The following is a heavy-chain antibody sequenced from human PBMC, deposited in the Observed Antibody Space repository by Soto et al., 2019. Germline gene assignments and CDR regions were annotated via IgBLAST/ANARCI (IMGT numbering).Heavy chain of an antibody. CDR3: AKDRDCSSTSCYRYFDY. D-gene: IGHD2-2*01. Sequence: GGSLRLSCAASGFTFSSYAMSWVRQAPGKGLEWVSAISGSGGSTYYADSVKGRFTISRDNSKNTLYLQMNSLRAEDTAVYYCAKDRDCSSTSCYRYFDYWGQGTLVTVSS. V-gene: IGHV3-23*01. J-gene: IGHJ4*02. CDR1: GFTFSSYA. CDR2: ISGSGGST.